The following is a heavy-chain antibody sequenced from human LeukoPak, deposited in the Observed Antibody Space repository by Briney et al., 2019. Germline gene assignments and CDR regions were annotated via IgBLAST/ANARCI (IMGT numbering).Heavy chain of an antibody. Sequence: PSETLSLTCTVSGYSISSGYYWGWIRQPPGKGLEWIGSIYHSGSTYYNPSLKSRVTISVDTSKNQFSLKLSSVTAADTAVYYRARHEGTYYGSGSYYNRIVGPFDYWGQGTLVTVSS. CDR3: ARHEGTYYGSGSYYNRIVGPFDY. CDR1: GYSISSGYY. V-gene: IGHV4-38-2*02. CDR2: IYHSGST. J-gene: IGHJ4*02. D-gene: IGHD3-10*01.